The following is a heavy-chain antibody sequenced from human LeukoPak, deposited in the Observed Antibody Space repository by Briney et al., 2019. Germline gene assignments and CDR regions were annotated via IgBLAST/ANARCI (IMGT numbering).Heavy chain of an antibody. CDR2: IYYSGST. CDR1: GGSISSSSYY. V-gene: IGHV4-39*07. D-gene: IGHD3-9*01. CDR3: ARGIALRYFDWLQY. J-gene: IGHJ4*02. Sequence: SETLSLTCTVSGGSISSSSYYWGWIRQPPGKGLEWIGSIYYSGSTYYNPSLKSRVTISVDTSKNQFSLKLSSVTAADTAVYYCARGIALRYFDWLQYWGQGTLVTVSS.